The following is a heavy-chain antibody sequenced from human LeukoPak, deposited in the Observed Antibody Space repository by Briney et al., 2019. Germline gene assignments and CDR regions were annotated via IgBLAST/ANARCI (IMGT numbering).Heavy chain of an antibody. CDR1: GGSISSGGYY. V-gene: IGHV4-31*03. Sequence: KSSETLSLTCTVSGGSISSGGYYWSWIRQHPGKGLEWIGYIYYSGSTYYNPSLKSRVTISVDTSKNQFSLKLSSVTAADTAVYYCARLLGYCSGGSCYPLGHFDYWGQGTLVTVSS. CDR2: IYYSGST. D-gene: IGHD2-15*01. J-gene: IGHJ4*02. CDR3: ARLLGYCSGGSCYPLGHFDY.